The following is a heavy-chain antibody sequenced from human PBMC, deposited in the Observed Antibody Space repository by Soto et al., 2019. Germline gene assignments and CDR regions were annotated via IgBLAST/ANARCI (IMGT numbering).Heavy chain of an antibody. CDR3: ARGDVYRDWYYFEY. V-gene: IGHV4-31*03. D-gene: IGHD4-17*01. CDR1: GGSVSSGDYN. CDR2: IAYSGTT. Sequence: SETLSLTCTVSGGSVSSGDYNWSWIRQHPGKGLEWIGYIAYSGTTYYNPSLKSRITISVYTSKNQFSLKLNSVTAADTAVYYCARGDVYRDWYYFEYWGQGTLVTVSS. J-gene: IGHJ4*02.